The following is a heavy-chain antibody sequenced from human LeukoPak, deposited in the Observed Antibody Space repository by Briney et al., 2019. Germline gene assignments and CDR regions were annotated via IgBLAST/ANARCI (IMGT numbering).Heavy chain of an antibody. V-gene: IGHV4-59*01. J-gene: IGHJ4*02. Sequence: NPSETLSLTCTVSGGSIINYYWSWIRQPPGKGLEWIGYIFYSGSTNYNPSLKSRVTMSVDTSKNQFSLKLSSVTAADTAVYYCARNPMEEYLDSWGQGTQVTVSS. CDR3: ARNPMEEYLDS. D-gene: IGHD3-3*01. CDR2: IFYSGST. CDR1: GGSIINYY.